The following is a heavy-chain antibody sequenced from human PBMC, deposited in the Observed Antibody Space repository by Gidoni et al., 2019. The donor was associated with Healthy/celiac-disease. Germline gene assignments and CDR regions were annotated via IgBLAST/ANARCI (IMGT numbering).Heavy chain of an antibody. J-gene: IGHJ6*02. V-gene: IGHV3-30-3*01. CDR1: GLTFSSYA. Sequence: QVQLVESGGGVIQPGRSLRLSCAASGLTFSSYAMHWVRQAPGQGLEWVAVISYDGSNKYYADSVKGRFTISRDNSKNTLYLQMNSLRAEDTAVYYCAGGIVATMNDYGMDVWGQGTTVTVSS. CDR2: ISYDGSNK. CDR3: AGGIVATMNDYGMDV. D-gene: IGHD5-12*01.